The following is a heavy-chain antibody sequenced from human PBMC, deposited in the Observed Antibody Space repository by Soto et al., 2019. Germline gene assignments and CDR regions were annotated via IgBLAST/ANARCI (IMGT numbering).Heavy chain of an antibody. V-gene: IGHV4-34*01. Sequence: QVQLQQWGAGLLKPSETLSLTCAVYGGSFSGYYWSWIRQPPGKGLEWIGEINHSGSTNYNPSLKSRVTISVDTSKNQFSLKLSSVTAADTAVYYCARGSESYSGWTSYYYYGMDVWGQGTTVTVSS. J-gene: IGHJ6*02. D-gene: IGHD6-19*01. CDR2: INHSGST. CDR1: GGSFSGYY. CDR3: ARGSESYSGWTSYYYYGMDV.